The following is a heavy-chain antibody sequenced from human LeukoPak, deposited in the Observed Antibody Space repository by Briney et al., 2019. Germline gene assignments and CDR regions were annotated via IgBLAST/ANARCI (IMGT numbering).Heavy chain of an antibody. Sequence: PGGSLRLSCAASGFTFSSYWMSWVRQAPGKGLEWVSSISSSSSYIYYADSVKGRFTISRDNAKNSLYLQMNSLRAEDTAVYYCAREGITWAFDIWGQGTMVTVSS. CDR3: AREGITWAFDI. CDR1: GFTFSSYW. J-gene: IGHJ3*02. D-gene: IGHD3-10*01. CDR2: ISSSSSYI. V-gene: IGHV3-21*01.